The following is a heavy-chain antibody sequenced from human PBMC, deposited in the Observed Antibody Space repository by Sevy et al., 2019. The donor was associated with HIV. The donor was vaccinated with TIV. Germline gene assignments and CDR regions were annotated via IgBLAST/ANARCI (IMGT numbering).Heavy chain of an antibody. J-gene: IGHJ4*02. CDR2: IKSKTDGGTR. V-gene: IGHV3-15*01. D-gene: IGHD1-1*01. CDR3: AGGIVTSDFDH. CDR1: GFTFTNAW. Sequence: GGSLRLSCAASGFTFTNAWMSWVRQAPGKGLEWVGRIKSKTDGGTRDFAAPVKGRFSISRDDSKNTVYLQMNNLKDDDTGVYFCAGGIVTSDFDHWGQGTLVTVSS.